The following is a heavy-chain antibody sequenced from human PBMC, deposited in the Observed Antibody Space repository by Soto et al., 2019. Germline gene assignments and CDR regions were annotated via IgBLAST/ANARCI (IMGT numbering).Heavy chain of an antibody. V-gene: IGHV3-73*01. CDR2: IRSKANSYAT. CDR3: TRHASSSWYYYYYGMDV. CDR1: GFTFSGSA. J-gene: IGHJ6*02. D-gene: IGHD6-13*01. Sequence: PWGSLRLSCAASGFTFSGSAMHWVRQASGKGLEWVGRIRSKANSYATAYAASVKGRFTISRDDSKNTAYLQMNSLKTEDTAVYYCTRHASSSWYYYYYGMDVWGQGTTVTVSS.